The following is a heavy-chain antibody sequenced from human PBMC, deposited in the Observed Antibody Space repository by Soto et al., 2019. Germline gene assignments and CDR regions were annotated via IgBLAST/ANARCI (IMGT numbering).Heavy chain of an antibody. D-gene: IGHD3-9*01. J-gene: IGHJ4*02. CDR3: ARGVGSSPPRY. CDR2: IYDSGSP. CDR1: GGSISVYY. Sequence: PSETLSLTCTISGGSISVYYWSWIRQSPGQGLEWIGYIYDSGSPYYNPSLKTRVTISADTSKNQISLKLTSATAADTAVYFCARGVGSSPPRYWGRGTLVTAPQ. V-gene: IGHV4-59*01.